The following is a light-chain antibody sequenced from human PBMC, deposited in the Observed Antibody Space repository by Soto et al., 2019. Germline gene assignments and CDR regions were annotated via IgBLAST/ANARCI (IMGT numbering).Light chain of an antibody. V-gene: IGLV2-14*01. CDR3: NSYRSTNTVR. J-gene: IGLJ2*01. CDR2: NVS. Sequence: QSALTQPASVSGSPGQSITISCTGTSSDVGGYNYVSWYQQYPGKAPKLMIYNVSNRPSGVSNRFSGSKSGNTASLTISGLQAEDEAEYYCNSYRSTNTVRFGGGTKVTVL. CDR1: SSDVGGYNY.